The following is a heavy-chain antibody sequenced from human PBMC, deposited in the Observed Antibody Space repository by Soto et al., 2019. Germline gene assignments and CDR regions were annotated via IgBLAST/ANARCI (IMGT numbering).Heavy chain of an antibody. J-gene: IGHJ4*02. V-gene: IGHV4-30-2*01. CDR3: ARARGYRYGYVDY. D-gene: IGHD5-18*01. CDR2: IYHSGST. Sequence: SETLSLTCAVSGGSISSGGYSWSWIRQPPGKGLEWIGYIYHSGSTYYNPSLKSRVTISVDRSKNQFSLKLSSVTAADTAVYYCARARGYRYGYVDYWGQGTLVPVYS. CDR1: GGSISSGGYS.